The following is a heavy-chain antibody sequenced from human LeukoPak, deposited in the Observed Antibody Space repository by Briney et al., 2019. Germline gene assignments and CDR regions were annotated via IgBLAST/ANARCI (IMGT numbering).Heavy chain of an antibody. D-gene: IGHD5-24*01. CDR3: TSDGYNNLGSAFDI. J-gene: IGHJ3*02. CDR1: GYTFTGYY. CDR2: INSDGSST. V-gene: IGHV3-74*01. Sequence: ASVKVSCKASGYTFTGYYMHWVRQAPGKGLVWVSRINSDGSSTSYADSVKGRFTISRDNAKNTLYLQMNSLSAEDTAVYYCTSDGYNNLGSAFDIWGPGTMVTVSS.